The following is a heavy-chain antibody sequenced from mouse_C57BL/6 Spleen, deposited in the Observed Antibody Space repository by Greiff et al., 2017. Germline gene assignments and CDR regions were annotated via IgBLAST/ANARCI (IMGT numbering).Heavy chain of an antibody. CDR1: GYTFTDYE. CDR2: IDPETGGT. J-gene: IGHJ2*01. D-gene: IGHD1-1*01. CDR3: TRVRSRGFYFGG. Sequence: QVQLQQSGAELVRPGASVTLSCKASGYTFTDYEMHWVKQTPVHGLEWIGAIDPETGGTAYNQKFKGKAILTADKSSSTAYMELRSLTSNDSAVYYCTRVRSRGFYFGGWGQGTTLTVSS. V-gene: IGHV1-15*01.